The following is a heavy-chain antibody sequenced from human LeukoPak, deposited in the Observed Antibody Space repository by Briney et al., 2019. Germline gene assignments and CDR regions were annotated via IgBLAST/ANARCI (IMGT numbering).Heavy chain of an antibody. J-gene: IGHJ5*02. CDR3: AKGGYTTWFDP. CDR1: GFTFSSYS. D-gene: IGHD2-15*01. V-gene: IGHV3-23*01. CDR2: IRSNGADT. Sequence: PGGSLRLSCAASGFTFSSYSVSWVRQAPGKGLEWVSTIRSNGADTYHADSVKGRFTISRDNSKNTLYLEMSSLRADDTAVYHCAKGGYTTWFDPWGQGTLVTVSS.